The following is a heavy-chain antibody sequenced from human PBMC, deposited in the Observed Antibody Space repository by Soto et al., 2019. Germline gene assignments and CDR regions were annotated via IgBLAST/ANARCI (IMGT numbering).Heavy chain of an antibody. Sequence: QAPGKGLEWVAVISYDGSNKYYADSVKGRCTISRDNSKNTLYLQMNSLRAEDTAVYYCARDPYYYDSSGYSYFDYWGQGTLVTVSS. D-gene: IGHD3-22*01. J-gene: IGHJ4*02. CDR2: ISYDGSNK. CDR3: ARDPYYYDSSGYSYFDY. V-gene: IGHV3-30-3*01.